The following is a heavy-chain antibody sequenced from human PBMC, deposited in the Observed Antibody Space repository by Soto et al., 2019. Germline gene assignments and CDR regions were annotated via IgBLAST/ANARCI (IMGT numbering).Heavy chain of an antibody. CDR2: ITNSGST. V-gene: IGHV4-34*01. D-gene: IGHD1-1*01. J-gene: IGHJ5*01. Sequence: PSETLSLTCAVFGGSFSDSYWSWIRQSPEKGLEWIGEITNSGSTYYNPSLKSRVTISGDTSKNQFSLEVRSVTAADTAVYFCARGTTEIATRWFDSWGQGTLVTVSS. CDR1: GGSFSDSY. CDR3: ARGTTEIATRWFDS.